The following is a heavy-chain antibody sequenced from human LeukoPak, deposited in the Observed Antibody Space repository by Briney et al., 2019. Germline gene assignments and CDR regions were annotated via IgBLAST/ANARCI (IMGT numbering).Heavy chain of an antibody. V-gene: IGHV4-59*01. J-gene: IGHJ5*02. Sequence: PSETLSLTCTVSGGSISRDYWSWIRQPPGKGLEWIGYIYYSGSTNYNPSLKSRVTISVDTSKNQFSLKLSSVTVADTAVYYCARDKLSFGSRYNWFDLWGQGSLVTVSS. CDR1: GGSISRDY. CDR3: ARDKLSFGSRYNWFDL. D-gene: IGHD3-16*01. CDR2: IYYSGST.